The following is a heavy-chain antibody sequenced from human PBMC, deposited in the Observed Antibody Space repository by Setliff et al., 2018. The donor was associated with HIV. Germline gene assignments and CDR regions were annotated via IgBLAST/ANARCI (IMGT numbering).Heavy chain of an antibody. V-gene: IGHV1-2*06. CDR2: INPNSGAT. Sequence: GASVKVSCKASGYTFIGYHIHWVRQAPRQGLEWMGRINPNSGATNYAQKFQGRVTMTRDTSSRTAYMELSRLRSDDTAVYFCARDRSEAVAGRDAFDIWGQGTMVTVSS. J-gene: IGHJ3*02. D-gene: IGHD6-19*01. CDR1: GYTFIGYH. CDR3: ARDRSEAVAGRDAFDI.